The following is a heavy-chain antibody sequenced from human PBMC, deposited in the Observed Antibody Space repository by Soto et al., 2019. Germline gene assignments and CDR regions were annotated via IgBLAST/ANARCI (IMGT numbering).Heavy chain of an antibody. V-gene: IGHV1-18*04. CDR3: TRDANYDFWSGYWSHLGYYGIDV. Sequence: GASVKVSCKASGYTFTSYGISWVRQAPGQGLEWMGWISAYNGNTNYAQKLQGRVTMTTDTSTSTAYMELRSRRSDDTAVYYCTRDANYDFWSGYWSHLGYYGIDVWGQGTTVTVSS. J-gene: IGHJ6*02. D-gene: IGHD3-3*01. CDR1: GYTFTSYG. CDR2: ISAYNGNT.